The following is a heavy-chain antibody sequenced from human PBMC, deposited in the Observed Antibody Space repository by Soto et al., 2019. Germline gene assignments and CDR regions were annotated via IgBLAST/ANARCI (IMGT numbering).Heavy chain of an antibody. CDR3: ARDDYRYSSGWSRF. V-gene: IGHV3-30-3*01. Sequence: GGSLRLSCTASGFTFSHYAMHWVRQTPGKGLEWVAVISYDGNNKHYADSVKGRFTISRANSNNTVYLQMNSLRPEDTAIYFCARDDYRYSSGWSRFWGQGTLVTVSS. D-gene: IGHD6-19*01. CDR1: GFTFSHYA. CDR2: ISYDGNNK. J-gene: IGHJ4*02.